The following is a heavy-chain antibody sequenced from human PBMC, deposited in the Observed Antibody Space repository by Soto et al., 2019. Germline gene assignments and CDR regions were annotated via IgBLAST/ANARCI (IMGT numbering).Heavy chain of an antibody. J-gene: IGHJ4*02. Sequence: EVQLVESGGGVVQPGGSLRLSCTASGFTFNTHWMHWVRQAPGKGLVWVSRIYFDGITTNYADSVKGRLTVSRDNAKNTVYLXVNTXXXXXXAXYYCARGGAMGVDYWGQGTLVTV. CDR1: GFTFNTHW. V-gene: IGHV3-74*01. CDR3: ARGGAMGVDY. D-gene: IGHD1-26*01. CDR2: IYFDGITT.